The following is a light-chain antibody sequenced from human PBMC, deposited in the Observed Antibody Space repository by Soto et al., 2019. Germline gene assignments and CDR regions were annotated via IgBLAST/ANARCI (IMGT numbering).Light chain of an antibody. CDR2: AAS. CDR3: QHYTNWPLA. J-gene: IGKJ4*01. CDR1: HNVGRN. Sequence: EIVMTQSPATLSLSPGEGATLSCRASHNVGRNFAWYQQKPGQAPRLLIYAASTRATGIPARFSGSGSGTEFTLTISSLQSEDFAVYYCQHYTNWPLAFGGGTKVDIK. V-gene: IGKV3-15*01.